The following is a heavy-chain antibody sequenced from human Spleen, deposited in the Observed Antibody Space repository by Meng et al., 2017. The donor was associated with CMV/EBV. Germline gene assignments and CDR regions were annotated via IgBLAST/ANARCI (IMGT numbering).Heavy chain of an antibody. V-gene: IGHV4-39*07. CDR2: MYYSGNT. Sequence: SETLSLTCTVSGGSISSSSYSWGWIRQPPGKGLEWIGSMYYSGNTYYKPSLKSRVTISVDTSKRQLSLQLSSVTAADTAVYYCARDQSGTYSAFDYWGQGTLVTVSS. J-gene: IGHJ4*02. CDR3: ARDQSGTYSAFDY. CDR1: GGSISSSSYS. D-gene: IGHD1-26*01.